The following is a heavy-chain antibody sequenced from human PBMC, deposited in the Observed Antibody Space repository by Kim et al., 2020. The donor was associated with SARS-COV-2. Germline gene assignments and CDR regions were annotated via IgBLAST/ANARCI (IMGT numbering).Heavy chain of an antibody. CDR2: INAGNGNT. V-gene: IGHV1-3*01. J-gene: IGHJ6*02. D-gene: IGHD6-13*01. CDR3: ARGSAAAAGTSYYYYGMDV. Sequence: ASVKVSCKASGYTFTSYAMHWVRQAPGQRLEWMGWINAGNGNTKYSQKFQGRVTITRDTSASTAYMELSSLRSEDTAVYYCARGSAAAAGTSYYYYGMDVWGQGTTVTVSS. CDR1: GYTFTSYA.